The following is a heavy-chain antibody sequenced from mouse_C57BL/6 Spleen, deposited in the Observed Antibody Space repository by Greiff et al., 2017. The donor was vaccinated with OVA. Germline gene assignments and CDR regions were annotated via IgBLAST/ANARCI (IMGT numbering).Heavy chain of an antibody. Sequence: QVTLKVSGPGLLQPSQTLSLTCSFSGFSLSTSGMGVSWIRQPPGQGLVWLAHTYWDDDKCYNPSMKSRLTISKDTSRNQVFLKITSVDTADTATYYCARNDGYFDYWGQGTTLTVSS. J-gene: IGHJ2*01. V-gene: IGHV8-12*01. CDR1: GFSLSTSGMG. D-gene: IGHD2-3*01. CDR2: TYWDDDK. CDR3: ARNDGYFDY.